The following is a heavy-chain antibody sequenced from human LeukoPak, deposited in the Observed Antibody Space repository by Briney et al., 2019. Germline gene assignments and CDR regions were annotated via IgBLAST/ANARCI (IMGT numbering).Heavy chain of an antibody. CDR2: VTDAGTIA. V-gene: IGHV3-23*01. D-gene: IGHD5-12*01. Sequence: PGGSLRLSCAASGFTFNKYAMTWVRQAPGKGLEWVSVVTDAGTIAYYADSVKGRFTISRDNAKNKVYLQMISLRAEDTALYYCAMLQTTNTDYWGQGTLVTVSS. CDR1: GFTFNKYA. CDR3: AMLQTTNTDY. J-gene: IGHJ4*02.